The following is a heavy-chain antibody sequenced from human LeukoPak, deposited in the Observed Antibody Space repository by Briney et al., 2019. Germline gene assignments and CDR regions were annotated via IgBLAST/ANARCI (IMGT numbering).Heavy chain of an antibody. V-gene: IGHV3-21*01. CDR2: ITSSSRYI. J-gene: IGHJ4*02. Sequence: PGGSLRLSCAASGFTFNSYSMNWIHQAPGKGLEWVSSITSSSRYIKYSDSVKGRFTISRDNARSSLYLQMNSLRAEDTAVYYCARDSLFYYFDYWGQGTLVTVSS. CDR1: GFTFNSYS. CDR3: ARDSLFYYFDY.